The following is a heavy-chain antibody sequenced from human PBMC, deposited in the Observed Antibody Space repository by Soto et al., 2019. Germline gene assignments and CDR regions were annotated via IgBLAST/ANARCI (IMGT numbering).Heavy chain of an antibody. J-gene: IGHJ4*02. D-gene: IGHD3-10*01. V-gene: IGHV3-74*01. CDR3: ARGGPYASRSSYFDY. CDR2: ISGDGSNT. CDR1: GFTLSRHW. Sequence: EVRLVESGGGLVQPGGSLRLSCAASGFTLSRHWMHWVRQAPGKGLLWLSRISGDGSNTNNADSVKGRFTSSRDNPKNTLYLQMHSLRVEETAVYFCARGGPYASRSSYFDYWGQGVLVTVSS.